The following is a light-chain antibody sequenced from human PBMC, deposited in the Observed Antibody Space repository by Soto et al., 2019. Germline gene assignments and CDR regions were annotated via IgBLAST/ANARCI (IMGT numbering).Light chain of an antibody. CDR3: QQRNAWPRNT. V-gene: IGKV3-11*01. Sequence: EIVLTQFPATLSLSPGERATLSCRASQSVSSYLAWYQQKPGQAPRLLIYDISNRATGIPARFIGSGSGTDFTLTSRSLEPEDSAVYYCQQRNAWPRNTFGQGTKLEI. CDR2: DIS. CDR1: QSVSSY. J-gene: IGKJ2*01.